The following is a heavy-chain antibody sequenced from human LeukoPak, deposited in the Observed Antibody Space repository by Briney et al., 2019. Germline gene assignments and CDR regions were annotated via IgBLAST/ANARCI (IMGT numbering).Heavy chain of an antibody. CDR1: GFTVSSNY. CDR3: ARPYYYYYYMDV. V-gene: IGHV3-66*04. Sequence: GGSLRLSCAASGFTVSSNYMSWVRQAPGKGLEWVSVIYSGGSTYYADSVKGRFTISRDSSKNTLYLQMNSLRAEDTAVYYCARPYYYYYYMDVWGKGTTVTISS. J-gene: IGHJ6*03. CDR2: IYSGGST.